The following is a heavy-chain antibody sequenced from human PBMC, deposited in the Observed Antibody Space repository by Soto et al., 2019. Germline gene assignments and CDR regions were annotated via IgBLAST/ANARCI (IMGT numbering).Heavy chain of an antibody. Sequence: ASVKVSCKASGYTFTTYGISWVRQAPGQGLEWMGMISPSGGGTNYAQKFQDRVTMTRDTSTSTVYMQLSSLRSEDTAVYYCARESRGQQLPRNFDYWGQGTPVTVSS. V-gene: IGHV1-46*01. CDR1: GYTFTTYG. CDR2: ISPSGGGT. CDR3: ARESRGQQLPRNFDY. J-gene: IGHJ4*02. D-gene: IGHD6-13*01.